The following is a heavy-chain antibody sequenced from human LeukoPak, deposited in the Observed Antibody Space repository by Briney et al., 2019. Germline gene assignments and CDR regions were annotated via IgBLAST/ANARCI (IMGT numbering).Heavy chain of an antibody. CDR2: IIPIFGTA. J-gene: IGHJ4*02. Sequence: ASVKVSCKASGGTFSSYAISWVRQAPGQGLEWMGGIIPIFGTANYAQKFQGRVTITADESTSTAYMELSSLRSEDTAVYYCASYRDSSWYEEDYWGQGTLVTVSS. CDR3: ASYRDSSWYEEDY. D-gene: IGHD6-13*01. V-gene: IGHV1-69*13. CDR1: GGTFSSYA.